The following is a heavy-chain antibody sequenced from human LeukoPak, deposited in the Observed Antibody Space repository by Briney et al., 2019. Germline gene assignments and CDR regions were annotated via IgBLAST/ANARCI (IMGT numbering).Heavy chain of an antibody. CDR2: IYYSGST. V-gene: IGHV4-39*01. CDR1: GDSITTSSYY. D-gene: IGHD2-15*01. Sequence: SETLSLTCTVSGDSITTSSYYWGWIRQPPGKGLEWIGNIYYSGSTFYNPSLKSRVTISVDTSMSQFSLKLSSVTAADTAIYYCARVYITKWSLGYWGRGTLVTVSS. J-gene: IGHJ4*02. CDR3: ARVYITKWSLGY.